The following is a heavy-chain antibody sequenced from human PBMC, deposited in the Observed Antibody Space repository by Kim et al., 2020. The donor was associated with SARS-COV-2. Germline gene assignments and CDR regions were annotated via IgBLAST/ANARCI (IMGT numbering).Heavy chain of an antibody. D-gene: IGHD3-16*02. J-gene: IGHJ6*03. Sequence: GGSLRRSCAASGFTFSDYYMSWIRQAPGKGLEWVSYISSSGNTIYDADSVKGRFTISRDNANNSLDLQMNSLRADDTAVYYCARSPCRLSVRREFYFYM. V-gene: IGHV3-11*01. CDR2: ISSSGNTI. CDR1: GFTFSDYY. CDR3: ARSPCRLSVRREFYFYM.